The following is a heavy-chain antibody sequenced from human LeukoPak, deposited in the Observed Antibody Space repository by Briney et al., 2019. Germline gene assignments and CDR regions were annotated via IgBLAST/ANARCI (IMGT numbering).Heavy chain of an antibody. J-gene: IGHJ4*02. CDR1: GYSFSSFW. CDR3: TRDIGGRSAY. D-gene: IGHD3-16*01. V-gene: IGHV3-74*01. CDR2: LNEDGGIT. Sequence: GGSLRLSCAGSGYSFSSFWMNWIRQAPGEGLVWVSRLNEDGGITNYADFAKGRFTIYRDNARNTLYLQMSSLSADDTAIYYCTRDIGGRSAYWGQGTQVTVSS.